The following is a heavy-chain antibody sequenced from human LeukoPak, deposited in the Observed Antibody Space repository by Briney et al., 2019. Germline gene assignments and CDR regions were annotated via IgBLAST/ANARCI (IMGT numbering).Heavy chain of an antibody. D-gene: IGHD1-14*01. J-gene: IGHJ4*02. CDR2: IYNSVN. V-gene: IGHV4-59*01. CDR1: GASISGYY. Sequence: SETLSLTCTVSGASISGYYWSWVRQPPGKGLEFIGYIYNSVNDYNPSLKSRVIVSSDPSKDQFSLRLTSMTAADTAVCYCAILPTVWGQGTLVTVSS. CDR3: AILPTV.